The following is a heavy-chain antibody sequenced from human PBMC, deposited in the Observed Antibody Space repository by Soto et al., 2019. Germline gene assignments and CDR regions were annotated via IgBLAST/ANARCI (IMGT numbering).Heavy chain of an antibody. CDR2: ISGSGVDT. Sequence: TGGSLRLSCAASGFTFLSFGMAWVRQAPGKGLEWVSAISGSGVDTYYADSVKGRFTISRDNSKNTVFLQMNGLRAGDSAVYYCAKFLGFSHRTTFNSWGQGTPVTV. V-gene: IGHV3-23*01. CDR1: GFTFLSFG. D-gene: IGHD1-1*01. CDR3: AKFLGFSHRTTFNS. J-gene: IGHJ4*02.